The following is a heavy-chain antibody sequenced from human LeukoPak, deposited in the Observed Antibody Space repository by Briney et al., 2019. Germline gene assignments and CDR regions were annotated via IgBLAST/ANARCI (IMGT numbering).Heavy chain of an antibody. D-gene: IGHD3-10*01. CDR3: ARDLMVRGVIRSPFDI. V-gene: IGHV3-20*04. J-gene: IGHJ3*02. Sequence: GGSLRLSCAASGSNFDDYGMSWVRQAPGMGLEWVSGINWNGGSTGYADSVKGRFTISRDNAKNSLYLQMHSLRAEDTALYWCARDLMVRGVIRSPFDIWGQGTMVTVSS. CDR1: GSNFDDYG. CDR2: INWNGGST.